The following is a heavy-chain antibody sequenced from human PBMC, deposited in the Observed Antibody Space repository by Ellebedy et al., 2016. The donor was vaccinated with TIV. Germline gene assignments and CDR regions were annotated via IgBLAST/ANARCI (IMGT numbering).Heavy chain of an antibody. CDR3: ARGGKRLGELSTPDY. CDR1: GFTFSSYS. J-gene: IGHJ4*02. CDR2: ISSSSSYI. Sequence: GESLKISCAASGFTFSSYSMNWVRQAPGKGLEWVSSISSSSSYIYYADSVKGRFTISRDNAKNSLYLQMNSLRAEDTAVYYCARGGKRLGELSTPDYWGQGTLVTVSS. V-gene: IGHV3-21*01. D-gene: IGHD3-16*02.